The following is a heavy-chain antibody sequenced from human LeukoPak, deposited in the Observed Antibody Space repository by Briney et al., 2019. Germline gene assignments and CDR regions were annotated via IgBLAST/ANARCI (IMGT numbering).Heavy chain of an antibody. Sequence: GGSLRLSCAASAFTFSSYGMHWVHQAPGKGLEWVAEISYDGSYKYYAVSVRGRFTISRDNSKNTLYLQMNSLRAEDTAVYYCAKGGPIGLRDPVGYWGQGTLVTVSS. D-gene: IGHD3-16*01. J-gene: IGHJ4*02. CDR2: ISYDGSYK. CDR3: AKGGPIGLRDPVGY. V-gene: IGHV3-30*18. CDR1: AFTFSSYG.